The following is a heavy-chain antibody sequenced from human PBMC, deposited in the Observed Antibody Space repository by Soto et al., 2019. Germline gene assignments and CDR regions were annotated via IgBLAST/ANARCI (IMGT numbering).Heavy chain of an antibody. V-gene: IGHV3-23*01. Sequence: GGSLRLSCTGSGYSFFSYAMSWVRQAPGKGLEWVSTISGSGGHTYYADSVKGRFVVSRDNDKNTVYLHMSSLTGEDTAVYFCAKIEMGWFAHWGQGTQVTVSS. CDR3: AKIEMGWFAH. D-gene: IGHD2-8*01. CDR2: ISGSGGHT. J-gene: IGHJ5*02. CDR1: GYSFFSYA.